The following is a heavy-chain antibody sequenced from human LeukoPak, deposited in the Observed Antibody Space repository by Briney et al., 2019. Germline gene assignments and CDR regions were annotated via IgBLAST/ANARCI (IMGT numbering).Heavy chain of an antibody. CDR1: GYSISSGSC. D-gene: IGHD3-10*01. CDR2: IYHSGST. J-gene: IGHJ3*02. CDR3: ARHLTYYYGSGSYWGCCDAFDI. Sequence: SETLSLTCTVSGYSISSGSCWGWIRQPPGEGLDWIGSIYHSGSTFYNPSLKSRVTISVDTSKNQFSLKLSSVTAADTAVYYCARHLTYYYGSGSYWGCCDAFDIWGQGTMVTVSS. V-gene: IGHV4-38-2*02.